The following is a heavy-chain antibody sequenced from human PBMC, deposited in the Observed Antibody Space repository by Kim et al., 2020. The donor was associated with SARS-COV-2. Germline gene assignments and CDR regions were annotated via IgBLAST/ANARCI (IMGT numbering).Heavy chain of an antibody. J-gene: IGHJ4*02. CDR2: ISYDGSNK. Sequence: GGSLRLSCAASGFTFISYGMHWVRQAPGKGLEWVAVISYDGSNKYYADSVKGRFTISRDNSKNTLYLQMNSLRAEDTAVYYCAKGDGGIYRPAFFDYWGQGTLVTVSS. V-gene: IGHV3-30*18. D-gene: IGHD1-26*01. CDR1: GFTFISYG. CDR3: AKGDGGIYRPAFFDY.